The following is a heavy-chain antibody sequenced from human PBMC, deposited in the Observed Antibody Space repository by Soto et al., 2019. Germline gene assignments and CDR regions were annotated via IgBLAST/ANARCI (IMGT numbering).Heavy chain of an antibody. CDR2: ISYDGSNK. CDR3: AKDLAGSQAPYGMDV. CDR1: GFTFSSYG. Sequence: QVQLVESGGGVVQPGRSLRLSCAASGFTFSSYGMHWVRQAPGKGLEWVAVISYDGSNKYYADSVKGRFTISRDNSKNTLYLQMNSLRAEDTAVYYCAKDLAGSQAPYGMDVWGQGTTVTVSS. V-gene: IGHV3-30*18. D-gene: IGHD1-26*01. J-gene: IGHJ6*02.